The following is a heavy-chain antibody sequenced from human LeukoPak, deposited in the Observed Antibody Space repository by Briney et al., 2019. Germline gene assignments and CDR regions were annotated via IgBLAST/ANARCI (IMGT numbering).Heavy chain of an antibody. CDR1: GYTFTSYY. V-gene: IGHV1-46*01. Sequence: ASVKVSCKASGYTFTSYYMHWVRQAPGQGLEWMGIINPSGGSTSYAQKFQGRVTMTRDTSTSTVYMELSSLRSEDTAVYYSAPESGGYYDSSGAFDYWGQGTLVTVSS. J-gene: IGHJ4*02. D-gene: IGHD3-22*01. CDR3: APESGGYYDSSGAFDY. CDR2: INPSGGST.